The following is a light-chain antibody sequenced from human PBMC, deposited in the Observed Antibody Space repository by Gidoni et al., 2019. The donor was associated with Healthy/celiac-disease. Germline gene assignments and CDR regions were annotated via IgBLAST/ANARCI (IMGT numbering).Light chain of an antibody. Sequence: QSALTQPASVSGSPGQSTTISCTGTSSDVGGYNYVSWYQQHPGKAPKLMIYEVSNRPSGVSNRCSGSKSGNTASLTISGLQAEDEADYYCSSYTSSSTLVFGGGTKLTVL. CDR3: SSYTSSSTLV. V-gene: IGLV2-14*01. J-gene: IGLJ2*01. CDR1: SSDVGGYNY. CDR2: EVS.